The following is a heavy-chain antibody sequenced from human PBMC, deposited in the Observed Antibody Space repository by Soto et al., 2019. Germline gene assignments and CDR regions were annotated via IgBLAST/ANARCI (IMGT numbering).Heavy chain of an antibody. V-gene: IGHV3-48*03. J-gene: IGHJ5*02. CDR2: ISSSGSTI. D-gene: IGHD3-22*01. CDR3: ARGTGRYYYDSRFDP. Sequence: GGSLRLSCAASGFTFSSYEMNWVRQAPGKGLEWVSYISSSGSTIYYADSVKGRFTISRDNATNSLYLQMNSLRAEDTAVYYCARGTGRYYYDSRFDPWGQGTLVTVSS. CDR1: GFTFSSYE.